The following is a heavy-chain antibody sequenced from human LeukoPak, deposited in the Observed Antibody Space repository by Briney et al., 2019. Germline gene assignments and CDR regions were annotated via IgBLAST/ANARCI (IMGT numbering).Heavy chain of an antibody. J-gene: IGHJ3*02. CDR3: ARVASHAFDI. V-gene: IGHV4-39*07. Sequence: SETLSLTCTVSGGSISSSSHYWGWIRQPPGKGLEWIGSIYYSGSTYYNPSLKSRVTISVDTSKNQFSLKLSSVTAADTAVYYCARVASHAFDIWGQGTMVTVSS. D-gene: IGHD3-3*02. CDR1: GGSISSSSHY. CDR2: IYYSGST.